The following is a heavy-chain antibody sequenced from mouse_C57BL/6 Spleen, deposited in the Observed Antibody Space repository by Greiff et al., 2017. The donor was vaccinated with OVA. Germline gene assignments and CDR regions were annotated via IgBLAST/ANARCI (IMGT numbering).Heavy chain of an antibody. V-gene: IGHV5-6*02. CDR3: ARHPPHDYDVDY. D-gene: IGHD2-4*01. J-gene: IGHJ2*01. CDR1: GFTFSSYG. Sequence: DVMLVESGGDLVKPGGSLKLSCAASGFTFSSYGMSWVRQTPDKRLELVATISSGGSYTYYPDSVKGRFTISRDNAKNTLYLQMSSLKSEYTAMYYCARHPPHDYDVDYWGQGTTLTVSS. CDR2: ISSGGSYT.